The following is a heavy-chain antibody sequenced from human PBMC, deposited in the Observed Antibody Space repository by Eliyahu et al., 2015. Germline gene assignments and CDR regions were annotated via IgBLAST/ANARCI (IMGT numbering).Heavy chain of an antibody. CDR3: ARGITVADNRGYFDH. CDR2: IDFDGNNE. J-gene: IGHJ4*02. CDR1: RFTFRDFG. D-gene: IGHD6-19*01. Sequence: QVQLVQSGGGVVHPGASLRLSCAASRFTFRDFGMHWVRQAPGKGLEWVAFIDFDGNNEYYADSVKGRFTISRDNFDNILYLQMNSLTAEDTAVYSCARGITVADNRGYFDHWGQGALVTVSA. V-gene: IGHV3-30*02.